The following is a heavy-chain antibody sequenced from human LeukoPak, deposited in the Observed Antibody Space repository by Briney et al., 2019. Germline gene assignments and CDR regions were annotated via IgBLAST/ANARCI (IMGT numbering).Heavy chain of an antibody. CDR3: ARENTPMLRGVYFDY. CDR1: GGSISSHY. CDR2: IYHSGST. V-gene: IGHV4-59*11. J-gene: IGHJ4*02. D-gene: IGHD5-18*01. Sequence: SETLSLTCTVSGGSISSHYWSWIRQPPGKGLEWIGYIYHSGSTNYNPSLKSRVTISVDTSKNQFSLKLSSVTAAATAVYYCARENTPMLRGVYFDYWGQGTLVTVSS.